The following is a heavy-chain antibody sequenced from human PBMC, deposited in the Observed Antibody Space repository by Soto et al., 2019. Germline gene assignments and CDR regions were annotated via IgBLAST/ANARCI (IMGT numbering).Heavy chain of an antibody. CDR1: GYTFTNYW. V-gene: IGHV5-51*01. J-gene: IGHJ6*04. CDR3: AASICYYEMDV. Sequence: GESLKISCKGSGYTFTNYWIGWVRQMPGKGLEWMGIIYPGDSDTKYNPSFQGQVTISADKSITTTYLRWTSLKASDTAIYYCAASICYYEMDVRRKGPTVIAAS. CDR2: IYPGDSDT.